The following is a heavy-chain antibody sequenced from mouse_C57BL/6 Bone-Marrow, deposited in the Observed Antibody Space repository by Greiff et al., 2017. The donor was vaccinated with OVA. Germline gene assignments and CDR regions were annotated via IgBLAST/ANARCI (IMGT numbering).Heavy chain of an antibody. CDR3: ARRDGYYAMDY. CDR1: GYAFSSSW. D-gene: IGHD2-3*01. J-gene: IGHJ4*01. V-gene: IGHV1-82*01. Sequence: VQLQQSGPELVKPGASVKISCKASGYAFSSSWMNWVKQRPGKGLEWIGRIYPGDGDTNYNGKFKGKAILTADKSSSTAYMQLSSLTSEDSAVYVCARRDGYYAMDYWGQGTSVTVSS. CDR2: IYPGDGDT.